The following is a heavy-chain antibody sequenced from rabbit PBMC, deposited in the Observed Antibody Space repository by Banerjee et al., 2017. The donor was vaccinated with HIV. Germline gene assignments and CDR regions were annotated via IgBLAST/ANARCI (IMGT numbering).Heavy chain of an antibody. J-gene: IGHJ4*01. CDR3: LRRWGSMDL. CDR2: IYTNSGSA. D-gene: IGHD3-1*01. V-gene: IGHV1S43*01. Sequence: QQQLEESGGGLVKPEGSLTLTCTASGFSFSSTYWICWVRQAPGKGLELIACIYTNSGSAWYASWVNGRFTISRSTSLSTVDLKMTSLTAADTATYFCLRRWGSMDLWGPGTLVTVS. CDR1: GFSFSSTYW.